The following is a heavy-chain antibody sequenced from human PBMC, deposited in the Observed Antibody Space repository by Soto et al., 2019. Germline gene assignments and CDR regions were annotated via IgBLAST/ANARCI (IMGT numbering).Heavy chain of an antibody. Sequence: SETLSLTCTVSGGSISSYYWSWIRQPPGKGLEWIGYIYYSGSTNYNPSLKSRVTISVDTSKNQFSLKLSSVTAADTAVYYCARGAGVVHPAYYWGQGTLVTVSS. CDR2: IYYSGST. V-gene: IGHV4-59*01. J-gene: IGHJ4*02. CDR3: ARGAGVVHPAYY. D-gene: IGHD3-3*01. CDR1: GGSISSYY.